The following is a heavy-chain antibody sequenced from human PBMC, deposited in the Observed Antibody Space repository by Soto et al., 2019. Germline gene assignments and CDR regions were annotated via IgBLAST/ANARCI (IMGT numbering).Heavy chain of an antibody. CDR1: GITFGNRA. CDR2: IGGNGGDT. Sequence: GGSLRLSCVASGITFGNRAMSWVRQAPGEGLEWVSAIGGNGGDTKYADSVKGRFTISRDNSKNTLYLQMNSLRAEDTAVYFCAIPSGLTVTGPDYWGQGTLVTVSS. D-gene: IGHD6-19*01. V-gene: IGHV3-23*01. J-gene: IGHJ4*02. CDR3: AIPSGLTVTGPDY.